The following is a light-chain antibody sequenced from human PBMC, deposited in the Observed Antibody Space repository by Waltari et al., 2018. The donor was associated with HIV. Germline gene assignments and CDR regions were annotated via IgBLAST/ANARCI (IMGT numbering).Light chain of an antibody. CDR3: SSYTSSSTRV. CDR1: SSDDVGLSF. V-gene: IGLV2-14*03. J-gene: IGLJ3*02. CDR2: DVN. Sequence: QSALTQPASVSGSPGQSIPFPCPGTSSDDVGLSFFSWYQRQPGKAPKLIIYDVNNRPSGVSNRFSGSKSGNTASLTISGLQAEDEADYYCSSYTSSSTRVFGGGTKVTVL.